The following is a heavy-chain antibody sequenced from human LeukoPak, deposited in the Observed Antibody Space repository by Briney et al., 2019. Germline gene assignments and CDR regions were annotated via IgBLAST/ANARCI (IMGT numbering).Heavy chain of an antibody. CDR3: AGRIAAAGFDY. D-gene: IGHD6-13*01. CDR1: GRSISSHY. Sequence: SETLSRTCTVSGRSISSHYWSWIRQPPGKGLEWIGYIDYSGSTNYNPSLKSRVTISVDTSKNQFSLKLSSVTAADTAVYYCAGRIAAAGFDYWGQGTLVTVSS. CDR2: IDYSGST. J-gene: IGHJ4*02. V-gene: IGHV4-59*11.